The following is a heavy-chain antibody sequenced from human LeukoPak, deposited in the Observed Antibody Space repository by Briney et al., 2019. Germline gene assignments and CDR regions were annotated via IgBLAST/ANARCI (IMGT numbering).Heavy chain of an antibody. CDR3: AKDLPYDSSGYSPTVLGMGV. J-gene: IGHJ6*02. Sequence: PGGSLRLSCAASGFTFSSHAMSWVRQAPGKGLEWFSAISGSGGSTYYADSVKGRFTISRDNSKNTLYLQMNSLRAEDTAVYYCAKDLPYDSSGYSPTVLGMGVWGQGTTVTVSS. CDR2: ISGSGGST. V-gene: IGHV3-23*01. CDR1: GFTFSSHA. D-gene: IGHD3-22*01.